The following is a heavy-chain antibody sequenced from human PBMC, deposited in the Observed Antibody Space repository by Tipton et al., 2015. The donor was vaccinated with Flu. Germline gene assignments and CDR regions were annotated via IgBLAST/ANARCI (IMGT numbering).Heavy chain of an antibody. D-gene: IGHD3-10*01. CDR2: IYTSGST. CDR1: GGSISSCY. Sequence: TLSLTCTVSGGSISSCYWSWIRQPAGKGLEWIGRIYTSGSTNYNPSLKSRVTMSVDTSKNQFSLKLSSVTAADTAVYYCAREGVVRGGAVDYWGQGTLVTVSS. J-gene: IGHJ4*02. CDR3: AREGVVRGGAVDY. V-gene: IGHV4-4*07.